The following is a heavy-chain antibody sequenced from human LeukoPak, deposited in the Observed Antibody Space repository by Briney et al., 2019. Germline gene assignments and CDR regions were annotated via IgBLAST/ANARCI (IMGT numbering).Heavy chain of an antibody. Sequence: SGTLSLTCAVYGGSFSGYYWSWIRQPPGKGLEWIGEINHSGSTNYNPSLKSRVTISVDTSKNQFSLKLSSVTAADTAVYYCARGHYDSSGYYYGMDVWGQGTTVTVSS. CDR1: GGSFSGYY. V-gene: IGHV4-34*01. J-gene: IGHJ6*02. CDR2: INHSGST. CDR3: ARGHYDSSGYYYGMDV. D-gene: IGHD3-22*01.